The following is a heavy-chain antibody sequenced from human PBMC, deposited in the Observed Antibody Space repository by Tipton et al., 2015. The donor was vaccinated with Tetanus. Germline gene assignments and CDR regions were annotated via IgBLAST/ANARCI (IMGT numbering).Heavy chain of an antibody. CDR1: GGSISSGGYY. CDR3: ARLSSSANDAHAFDI. J-gene: IGHJ3*02. D-gene: IGHD3-22*01. Sequence: TLSLTCTVSGGSISSGGYYWGWIRQPPGKGLEWIGSIYYSGSTYYNPSLRSRVTMSVDTSKIQFSLKVSSVTAADTAVYYCARLSSSANDAHAFDIWGQGTMVTVSA. V-gene: IGHV4-39*01. CDR2: IYYSGST.